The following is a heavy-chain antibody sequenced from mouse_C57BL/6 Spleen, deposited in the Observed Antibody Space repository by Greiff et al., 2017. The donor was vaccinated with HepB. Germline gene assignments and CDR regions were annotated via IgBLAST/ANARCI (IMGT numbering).Heavy chain of an antibody. Sequence: VQLQQSGAALMKPGGPVKLSFKATGYTFTGHWIEGVKQMPGHGLEWIGEILTGSGSTNYNEKFKGKATFTADTSSHTAYMPLSSLTTEDSAIYYCARGESTTAEAYWGQGTLVTVSA. CDR2: ILTGSGST. J-gene: IGHJ3*01. CDR3: ARGESTTAEAY. CDR1: GYTFTGHW. V-gene: IGHV1-9*01. D-gene: IGHD1-2*01.